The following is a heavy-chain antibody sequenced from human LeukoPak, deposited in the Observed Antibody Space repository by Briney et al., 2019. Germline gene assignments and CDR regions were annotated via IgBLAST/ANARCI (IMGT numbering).Heavy chain of an antibody. CDR1: GFTFSSYS. CDR3: ARSDIVVVPAAMYGDFLDY. CDR2: ISSSSRYI. D-gene: IGHD2-2*01. J-gene: IGHJ4*02. V-gene: IGHV3-21*01. Sequence: PRGSLRLSCAASGFTFSSYSMNWVRQAPGKGLEWVSSISSSSRYIYYADSVKGRFTIPRDNAKNSLYLQMHSLRAEDTAVYYCARSDIVVVPAAMYGDFLDYWGQGTLVTVSS.